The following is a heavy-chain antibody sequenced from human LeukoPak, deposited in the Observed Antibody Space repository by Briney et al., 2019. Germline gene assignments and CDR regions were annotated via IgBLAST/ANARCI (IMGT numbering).Heavy chain of an antibody. J-gene: IGHJ4*02. V-gene: IGHV3-21*01. CDR2: ISSSSSYI. D-gene: IGHD6-6*01. CDR3: ARAGGWGYSSSSGYYFDY. Sequence: GGSLRLSCAASGFTFSSYSMNWVRQAPGKGLEWVSFISSSSSYIYYADSVKGRFTISRDNAKNSLYLQMNSLRAEDTAVYYCARAGGWGYSSSSGYYFDYWGQGTLVTVSS. CDR1: GFTFSSYS.